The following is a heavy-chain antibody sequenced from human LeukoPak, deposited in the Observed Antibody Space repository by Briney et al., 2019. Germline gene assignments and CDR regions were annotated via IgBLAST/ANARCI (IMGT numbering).Heavy chain of an antibody. J-gene: IGHJ4*02. D-gene: IGHD3-22*01. CDR1: GFTFDDYA. V-gene: IGHV3-43D*03. CDR2: ISWDGGST. CDR3: AKDSSGYYWDY. Sequence: GGSMRLSCAASGFTFDDYAMHWVRQAPGKGREWVSLISWDGGSTYYADSVKGRLTISRDNSKNSLYLQMNSLRAEDTALYYCAKDSSGYYWDYWGQGTLVTVSS.